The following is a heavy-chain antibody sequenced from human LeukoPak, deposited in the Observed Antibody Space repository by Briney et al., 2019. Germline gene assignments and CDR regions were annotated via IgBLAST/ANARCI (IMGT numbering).Heavy chain of an antibody. CDR3: ARDYFYGGTYFVD. CDR1: GFPFSSFA. J-gene: IGHJ4*02. V-gene: IGHV3-30-3*01. Sequence: GKSLRLSCAASGFPFSSFAVNWVRQAPGKGLEWVALISFDGAKTYYADSVKGRFTISRDNSRNTLFLDMNSLRAEDTAVYYCARDYFYGGTYFVDWGQGTLVTVSS. D-gene: IGHD1-26*01. CDR2: ISFDGAKT.